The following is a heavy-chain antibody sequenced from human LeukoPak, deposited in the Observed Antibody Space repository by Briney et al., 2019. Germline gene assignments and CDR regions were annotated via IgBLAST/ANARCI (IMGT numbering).Heavy chain of an antibody. CDR2: IIPILGTT. J-gene: IGHJ4*02. CDR3: ARAPRYYDSSGFYSVPDY. D-gene: IGHD3-22*01. V-gene: IGHV1-69*11. Sequence: SVKVSCKDSGGTFSSYALSWVRQAPGQGLEWKGRIIPILGTTNYAQKFQGRVTISADESTTTAYMELRSLRSEDTAVYYCARAPRYYDSSGFYSVPDYWGQGTLVTVSS. CDR1: GGTFSSYA.